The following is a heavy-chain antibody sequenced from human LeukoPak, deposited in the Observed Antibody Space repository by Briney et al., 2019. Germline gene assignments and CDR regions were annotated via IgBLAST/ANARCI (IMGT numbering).Heavy chain of an antibody. CDR3: TTAAPLRYFDWLLFPPL. CDR2: IKSKTDGGTT. Sequence: GGSLRLSCAASGFTFDDYAMHWVRQAPGKGLEWVGRIKSKTDGGTTDYAAPVKGRFTISRDDSKSTLYLQMNSLKTEDTAVYYCTTAAPLRYFDWLLFPPLWGQGTLVTVSS. J-gene: IGHJ3*01. CDR1: GFTFDDYA. V-gene: IGHV3-15*01. D-gene: IGHD3-9*01.